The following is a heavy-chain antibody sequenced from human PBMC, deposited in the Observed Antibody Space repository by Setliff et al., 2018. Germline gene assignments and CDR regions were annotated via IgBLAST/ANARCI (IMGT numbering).Heavy chain of an antibody. CDR1: GYSISSGYY. Sequence: SETLSLTCTVSGYSISSGYYWGWIRQPPGKGLEWIGSIYYSGSTYYNPSLKSRVTISVDTSKNQFSLKLRSVTAADTAVYYCATFTVIFYYFDYWGQGTLVTVSS. CDR3: ATFTVIFYYFDY. D-gene: IGHD3-9*01. CDR2: IYYSGST. J-gene: IGHJ4*02. V-gene: IGHV4-38-2*02.